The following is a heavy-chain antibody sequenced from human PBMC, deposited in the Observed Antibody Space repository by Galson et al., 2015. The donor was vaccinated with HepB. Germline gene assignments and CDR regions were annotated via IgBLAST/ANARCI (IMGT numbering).Heavy chain of an antibody. CDR1: GDTFTRYS. D-gene: IGHD3-10*01. CDR2: ITPVLGTS. V-gene: IGHV1-69*13. CDR3: AISFYYSSGSQLSYHEY. J-gene: IGHJ4*02. Sequence: SVKVSCKASGDTFTRYSTNWVRQAPGQGLEWMGRITPVLGTSDSAQRFQGRITLTADESTSTVYMELSSLRSEDTALYYCAISFYYSSGSQLSYHEYWGQGTLVTVSS.